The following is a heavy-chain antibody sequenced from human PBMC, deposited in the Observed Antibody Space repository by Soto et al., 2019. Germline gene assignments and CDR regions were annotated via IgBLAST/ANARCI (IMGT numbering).Heavy chain of an antibody. J-gene: IGHJ6*02. CDR3: AREGSAAAGRGGMDV. D-gene: IGHD6-13*01. CDR1: GFTFSSYA. V-gene: IGHV3-30-3*01. Sequence: QVQLVESGGGVVQPGRSLRLSCAASGFTFSSYAMHWVRQAPGKGLEWVAVISYDGSNKYYADSVKGRFTISRDNSKNTLYLQMNSLRAEDTAVYYCAREGSAAAGRGGMDVWGQGTTVTVSS. CDR2: ISYDGSNK.